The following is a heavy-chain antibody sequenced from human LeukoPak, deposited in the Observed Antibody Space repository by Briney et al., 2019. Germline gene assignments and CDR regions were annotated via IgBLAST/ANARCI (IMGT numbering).Heavy chain of an antibody. J-gene: IGHJ4*02. Sequence: GGSLRLSCAASGFTFSSYWMQWVRHAPGKGPVWVSRINTDGRSTSYADSVKGRFTISRDNAKNTLYLQMNSLRAEDTAVYYCAKETGYSGYDYGDYWGQGTLVTVSS. CDR1: GFTFSSYW. CDR3: AKETGYSGYDYGDY. CDR2: INTDGRST. D-gene: IGHD5-12*01. V-gene: IGHV3-74*01.